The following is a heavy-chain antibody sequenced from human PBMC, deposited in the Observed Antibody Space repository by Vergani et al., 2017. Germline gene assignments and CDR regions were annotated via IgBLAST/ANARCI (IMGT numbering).Heavy chain of an antibody. CDR1: GFTFRNYA. J-gene: IGHJ3*01. D-gene: IGHD5-12*01. Sequence: EVQLLESGGGLVQPGGSLRLSCAASGFTFRNYAMTWVRQAPGKGLEWVSGISWNSGAVDYADSVRGRFTISRDNAKNSLFLEMNSLRFEDTAVYFCTKGSVYYHDSAGHGYDPYTGFDLWGQGTLVTVSS. CDR3: TKGSVYYHDSAGHGYDPYTGFDL. CDR2: ISWNSGAV. V-gene: IGHV3-9*01.